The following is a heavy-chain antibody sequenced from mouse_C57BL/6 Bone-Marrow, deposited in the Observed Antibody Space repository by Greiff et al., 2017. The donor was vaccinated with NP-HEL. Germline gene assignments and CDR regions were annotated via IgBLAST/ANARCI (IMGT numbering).Heavy chain of an antibody. V-gene: IGHV1-69*01. CDR2: IDPSDSYT. CDR1: GYTFTSYW. CDR3: ARYYGYDRTWFAY. Sequence: VQLQQPGAELVMPGASVKLSCKASGYTFTSYWMHWVKQRPGQGLEWIGEIDPSDSYTNYNQKFKGKSTLTVDKSSSTAYMQLSSLTSEDSAVYYCARYYGYDRTWFAYWGQGTPVTVSA. J-gene: IGHJ3*01. D-gene: IGHD2-2*01.